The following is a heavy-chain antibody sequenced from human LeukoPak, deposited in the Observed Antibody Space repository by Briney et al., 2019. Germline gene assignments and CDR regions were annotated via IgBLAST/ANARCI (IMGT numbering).Heavy chain of an antibody. V-gene: IGHV3-7*01. J-gene: IGHJ4*02. D-gene: IGHD2-2*01. CDR2: MSEDGNEI. CDR1: GFIFSDFS. Sequence: GGSLRLSCTVSGFIFSDFSMSWVRQAPGKGLEWVAKMSEDGNEIFYVDSVKGRFTISRDNTKKSLYLQLNSLRPEDSAVYYCARPRGCGSARCNNFDYWGQGTLVTVSP. CDR3: ARPRGCGSARCNNFDY.